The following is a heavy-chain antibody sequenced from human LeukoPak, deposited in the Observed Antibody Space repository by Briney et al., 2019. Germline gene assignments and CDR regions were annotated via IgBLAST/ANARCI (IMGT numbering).Heavy chain of an antibody. J-gene: IGHJ4*02. D-gene: IGHD5-12*01. CDR1: GFTFSDYC. V-gene: IGHV3-11*01. CDR2: ISSSGSTI. Sequence: GGSLRLSCAASGFTFSDYCMSWIRHAPGKGLEWVSYISSSGSTIYYADSVKGRFTISRDNAKNSLYLQMNSLRAEDTAVYYCARAIVASNLDYWGQGTLVTVSS. CDR3: ARAIVASNLDY.